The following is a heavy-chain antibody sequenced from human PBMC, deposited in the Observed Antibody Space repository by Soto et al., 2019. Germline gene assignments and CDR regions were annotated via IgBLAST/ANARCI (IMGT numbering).Heavy chain of an antibody. Sequence: QVQLVESGGGVVQPGRSLRLSCAASGFTFSSYGMHWVRQGPGKGLEWVAVIWFDGSNKYYADSLEGRFTISRDNSKDTLYLQMTSLRAEATAVYYCARRYYYGPRSVPWALDIWGQGTMVTVSS. J-gene: IGHJ3*02. D-gene: IGHD3-10*01. V-gene: IGHV3-33*01. CDR3: ARRYYYGPRSVPWALDI. CDR2: IWFDGSNK. CDR1: GFTFSSYG.